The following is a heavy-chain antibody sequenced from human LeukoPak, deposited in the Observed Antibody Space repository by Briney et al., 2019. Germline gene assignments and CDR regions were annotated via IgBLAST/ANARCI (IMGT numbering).Heavy chain of an antibody. CDR3: ARDSPLLTV. J-gene: IGHJ4*02. Sequence: QAGGSLRLSCAASGFTFSSHAMSWVRQAPGKRLEWVSAIGDDVVSTYYAESVKGRFTISRDNSKNTLYLRMNSLRAEDTATYYCARDSPLLTVWGQGTLVTVSS. CDR1: GFTFSSHA. D-gene: IGHD3-9*01. CDR2: IGDDVVST. V-gene: IGHV3-23*01.